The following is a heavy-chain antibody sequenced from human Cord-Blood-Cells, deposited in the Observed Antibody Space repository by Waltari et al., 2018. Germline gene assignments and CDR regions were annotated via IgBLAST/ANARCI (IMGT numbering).Heavy chain of an antibody. D-gene: IGHD6-13*01. V-gene: IGHV4-39*01. CDR3: ASNPGIIAP. CDR2: IYYSGRT. Sequence: QLQLQESGPGLVKPSETLSLTCTVSVGSISSSSYYWGWLRQPPGKGLEWIGGIYYSGRTYYNPSLKSRVTISVDTSKNQFSLKLSSVTAADTAVYYCASNPGIIAPWGQGTLVTVSS. CDR1: VGSISSSSYY. J-gene: IGHJ5*02.